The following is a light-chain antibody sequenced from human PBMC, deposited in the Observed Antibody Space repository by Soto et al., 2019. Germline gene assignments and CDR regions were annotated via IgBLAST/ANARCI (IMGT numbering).Light chain of an antibody. CDR3: QQYGSSLWT. J-gene: IGKJ1*01. CDR1: QSVSSNY. Sequence: EIVLTQSPGPLSLSPGERATLSCKSSQSVSSNYLAWYQQKPGQAPRLIIYGASSRATGIPDRFSGSGSGTDFTLTISRLEPEDFAVYYCQQYGSSLWTLGQGTKVDIK. V-gene: IGKV3-20*01. CDR2: GAS.